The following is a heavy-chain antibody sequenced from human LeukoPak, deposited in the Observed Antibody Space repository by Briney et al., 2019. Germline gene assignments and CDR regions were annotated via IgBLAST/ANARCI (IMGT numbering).Heavy chain of an antibody. Sequence: GASVKVSCKASGYTFTGDYLHWVRQAPGQGPEWMGWINPNTGGTNYAQKSQDRVTMTRDTSINTAYMELSRLRSDDTAVYYCARDSRSSYNFDYWGQGTLVTVSS. CDR3: ARDSRSSYNFDY. J-gene: IGHJ4*02. CDR2: INPNTGGT. CDR1: GYTFTGDY. D-gene: IGHD6-6*01. V-gene: IGHV1-2*02.